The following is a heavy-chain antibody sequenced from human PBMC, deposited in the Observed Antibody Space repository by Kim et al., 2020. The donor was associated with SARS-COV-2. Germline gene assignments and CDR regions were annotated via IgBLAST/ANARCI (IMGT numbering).Heavy chain of an antibody. CDR3: TTEANYYDSSGYYYFDY. CDR1: GFTFSNAW. Sequence: GGSLRLSCAASGFTFSNAWMSWVRQAPGKGLEWVGRIKSKTDGGTTDYAAPVKGRFTISRDDSKNTLYLQMNSLKTEDTAVYYCTTEANYYDSSGYYYFDYWGQGTLVTVSS. D-gene: IGHD3-22*01. CDR2: IKSKTDGGTT. J-gene: IGHJ4*02. V-gene: IGHV3-15*01.